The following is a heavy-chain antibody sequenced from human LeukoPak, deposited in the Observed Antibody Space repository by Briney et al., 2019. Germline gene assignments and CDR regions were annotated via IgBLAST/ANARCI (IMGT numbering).Heavy chain of an antibody. V-gene: IGHV1-18*01. Sequence: GASVKVSCKASGYTFTSYGISWVRQAPGQGLEWMGWISDYNGNTNYAQKLQGRVTMTTDTPTSTAYMELRSLRSDDPAVYYCARVLLRGSSALDYWGQGTLVTVSS. J-gene: IGHJ4*02. D-gene: IGHD2-2*01. CDR1: GYTFTSYG. CDR3: ARVLLRGSSALDY. CDR2: ISDYNGNT.